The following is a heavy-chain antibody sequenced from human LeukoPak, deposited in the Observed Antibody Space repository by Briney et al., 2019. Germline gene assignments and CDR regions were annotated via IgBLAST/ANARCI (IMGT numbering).Heavy chain of an antibody. D-gene: IGHD6-13*01. J-gene: IGHJ4*02. CDR1: GGSISSYY. Sequence: SETLSLTCTVSGGSISSYYWSWIRQPPGKGLEWIGYIYYSGSTNYNPSLKSRVTISVDTSKNQFSLKLSSVTAADTAVYYCARQRKLGRFDYWGQGTLVTVSS. V-gene: IGHV4-59*08. CDR3: ARQRKLGRFDY. CDR2: IYYSGST.